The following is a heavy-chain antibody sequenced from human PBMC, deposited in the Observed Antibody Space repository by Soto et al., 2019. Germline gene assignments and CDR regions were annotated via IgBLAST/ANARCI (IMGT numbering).Heavy chain of an antibody. D-gene: IGHD3-22*01. CDR1: GYTFTSYG. CDR2: IIPIFGTA. J-gene: IGHJ4*02. Sequence: GASVKVSCKASGYTFTSYGISWVRQAPGQRIEWMGGIIPIFGTANYAQKLQGRVTITADESTSTAYMELSSLRSEDTTVYYCARDLPYPDSSGYSDWGQGTLVTVSS. V-gene: IGHV1-69*13. CDR3: ARDLPYPDSSGYSD.